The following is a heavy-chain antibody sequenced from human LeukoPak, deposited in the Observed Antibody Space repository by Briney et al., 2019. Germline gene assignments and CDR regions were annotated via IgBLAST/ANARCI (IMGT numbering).Heavy chain of an antibody. V-gene: IGHV3-23*01. D-gene: IGHD4-23*01. Sequence: GGSSRLSCAASGFTFSSNAMNWVRQAPGKGLEWVSVITGSGCSTSYADSVKGRFTISRDNSKNTLYLQMNSLRAEDTAVYYCAKEPVGYFDYWGQGTLVSVCS. CDR2: ITGSGCST. CDR1: GFTFSSNA. CDR3: AKEPVGYFDY. J-gene: IGHJ4*02.